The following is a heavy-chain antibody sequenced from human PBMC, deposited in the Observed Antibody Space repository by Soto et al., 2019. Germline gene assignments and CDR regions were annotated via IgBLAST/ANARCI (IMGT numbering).Heavy chain of an antibody. CDR1: GYTFTGYY. V-gene: IGHV1-2*02. D-gene: IGHD2-2*01. J-gene: IGHJ4*02. CDR2: INPNSGGT. Sequence: ASVKGSCKAAGYTFTGYYLHWVRQAPGQGLEWMGWINPNSGGTHYAQKFQVRVTMTRDPSISTAYMELSRLRSDDTAVYYCAXGPWDPVEELPAATLDYWGQGTLVTVSS. CDR3: AXGPWDPVEELPAATLDY.